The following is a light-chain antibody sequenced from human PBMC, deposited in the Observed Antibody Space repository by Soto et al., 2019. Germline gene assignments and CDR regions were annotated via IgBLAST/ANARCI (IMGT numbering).Light chain of an antibody. J-gene: IGLJ1*01. CDR3: GSWDSSLSAYV. CDR2: DDN. V-gene: IGLV1-51*01. CDR1: SSNIGGNS. Sequence: SVLTQPPSVSAAPGQKVTISCSGSSSNIGGNSVSWYQQLPGTAPKLLICDDNKRPSGIPDRFSGSKSGTSATLGITGFXTGDEADYYCGSWDSSLSAYVFGTGTKVTVL.